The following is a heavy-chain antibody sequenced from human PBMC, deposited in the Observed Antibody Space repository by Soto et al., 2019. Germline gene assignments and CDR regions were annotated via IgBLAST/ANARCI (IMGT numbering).Heavy chain of an antibody. Sequence: ASVKVSCKASGYTFTSYGISWVRQAPGQGLEWMGWISAYNGNTNYAQKLQGRVTMTTDTPTSAAYMELRSLRSDDTAVYYCARDQDIVVVPAAIQDAFDIWGQGTMVTVSS. J-gene: IGHJ3*02. CDR3: ARDQDIVVVPAAIQDAFDI. CDR2: ISAYNGNT. CDR1: GYTFTSYG. V-gene: IGHV1-18*01. D-gene: IGHD2-2*02.